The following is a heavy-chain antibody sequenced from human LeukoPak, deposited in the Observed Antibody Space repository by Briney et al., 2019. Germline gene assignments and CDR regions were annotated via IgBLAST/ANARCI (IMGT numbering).Heavy chain of an antibody. V-gene: IGHV4-59*12. Sequence: SETLSLTCTVSGGSISSYYWSWIRQPPGKGLEWIGYIYDSGSTNYNPSLKSRVTISVDTSKNQFSLKLSSVTAADTAVYYCARRLGYCSGGSCYSWDYYYYYMDVWGKGTTVTISS. J-gene: IGHJ6*03. CDR1: GGSISSYY. CDR3: ARRLGYCSGGSCYSWDYYYYYMDV. D-gene: IGHD2-15*01. CDR2: IYDSGST.